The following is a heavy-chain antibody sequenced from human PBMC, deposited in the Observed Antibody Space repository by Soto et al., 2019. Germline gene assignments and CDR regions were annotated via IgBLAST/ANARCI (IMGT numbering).Heavy chain of an antibody. V-gene: IGHV2-70*01. CDR1: GFSLSTSGMC. CDR3: ARISGGGYYPYYYYYGMDV. J-gene: IGHJ6*02. CDR2: IDWDDDK. D-gene: IGHD5-18*01. Sequence: SGPTLVNPTQPLTLTCTFSGFSLSTSGMCVSWIRQPPGKALEWLALIDWDDDKYYSTSLKTRLTISKDTSKNQVVLTMTNMDPVDTATYYCARISGGGYYPYYYYYGMDVWGQGTTVTVSS.